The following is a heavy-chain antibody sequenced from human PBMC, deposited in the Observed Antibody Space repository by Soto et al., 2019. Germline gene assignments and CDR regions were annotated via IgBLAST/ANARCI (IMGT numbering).Heavy chain of an antibody. CDR1: GFTFSSYA. CDR3: AKVPRYCSGTTCYFMYFDY. Sequence: VQLLDSGGGLVQPGGSLRLSCAASGFTFSSYAMSWVRQAPGKGLEWVSAISGPGGSTYYADSVKGRFTISRDNSKNTMYLQMNSLRAEDTGVYYCAKVPRYCSGTTCYFMYFDYWGQGTLVTVSS. CDR2: ISGPGGST. J-gene: IGHJ4*02. V-gene: IGHV3-23*01. D-gene: IGHD2-2*01.